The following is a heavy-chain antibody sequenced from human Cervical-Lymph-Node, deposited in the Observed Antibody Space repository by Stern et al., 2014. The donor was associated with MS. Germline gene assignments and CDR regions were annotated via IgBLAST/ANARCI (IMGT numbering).Heavy chain of an antibody. J-gene: IGHJ4*02. V-gene: IGHV4-39*01. Sequence: QVQLQESGPGLVKPSETLSLTCTVSGGSISSSGFFWGWIRQPPGKGLEWIGTISYSGSTYYNLSLKSRVTGSADPSKNQFSLKLSSVTAADTAVYYCARQGGRYSPKNWGQGTLVTVSS. D-gene: IGHD1-1*01. CDR3: ARQGGRYSPKN. CDR1: GGSISSSGFF. CDR2: ISYSGST.